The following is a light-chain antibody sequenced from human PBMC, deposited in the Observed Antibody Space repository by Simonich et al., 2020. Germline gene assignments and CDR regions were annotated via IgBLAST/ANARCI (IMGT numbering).Light chain of an antibody. CDR3: SSYTSSSTWV. J-gene: IGLJ3*02. CDR2: DVS. Sequence: QSALTQPASGSGSPGQSLTIYCTGTSSEVGGYNYVSWYQQHPGKAPKLMIYDVSKRPSGVSNRFSGSKSCTTASLTISGLQAEDEADYYCSSYTSSSTWVFGGGTKLTVL. V-gene: IGLV2-14*01. CDR1: SSEVGGYNY.